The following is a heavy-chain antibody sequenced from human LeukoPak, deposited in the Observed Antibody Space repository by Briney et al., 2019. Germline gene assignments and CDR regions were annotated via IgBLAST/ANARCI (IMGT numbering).Heavy chain of an antibody. CDR2: ISSSGSTI. Sequence: GGSLRLSCAASGFTFSDYYMSWIRQAPGKGLEWVSYISSSGSTIYYADSVKGRFTISRDSAKNSLYLQMDSLRAEDTALYHCARVLYYGSGSYYFDYWGQGTLVTVSS. D-gene: IGHD3-10*01. CDR3: ARVLYYGSGSYYFDY. CDR1: GFTFSDYY. V-gene: IGHV3-11*01. J-gene: IGHJ4*02.